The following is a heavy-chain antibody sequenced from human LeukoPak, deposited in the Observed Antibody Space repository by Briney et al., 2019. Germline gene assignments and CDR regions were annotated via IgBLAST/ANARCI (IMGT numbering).Heavy chain of an antibody. V-gene: IGHV1-8*03. Sequence: GASVKVSCKASGYTFTSYDINWVRQATGQGLEWMGWMNPNSGNTGHAQNFQGRVTITRNTSISTAYMELSSLRSEDTAVYYCARDGVEVMVAHHWGQGTLVTVSS. J-gene: IGHJ5*02. CDR1: GYTFTSYD. D-gene: IGHD2-21*01. CDR2: MNPNSGNT. CDR3: ARDGVEVMVAHH.